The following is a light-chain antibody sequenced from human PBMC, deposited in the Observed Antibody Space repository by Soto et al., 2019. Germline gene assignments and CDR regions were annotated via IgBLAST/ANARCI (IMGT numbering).Light chain of an antibody. CDR2: TGS. J-gene: IGKJ1*01. V-gene: IGKV1-12*01. Sequence: IQMTQSPSSVSASVGDSGTVTCRASQAIDSWLAWYQQKPGEAPKLLIFTGSLLHSGVPPRFSGSGSGTDFTLTISSLQPEDFATYYCQQTLSFPPTFGQGTKVDIK. CDR1: QAIDSW. CDR3: QQTLSFPPT.